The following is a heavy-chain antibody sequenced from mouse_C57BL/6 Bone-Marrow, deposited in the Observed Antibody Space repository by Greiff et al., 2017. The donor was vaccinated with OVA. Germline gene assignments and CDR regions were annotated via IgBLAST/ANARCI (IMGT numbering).Heavy chain of an antibody. CDR1: GFTFSDFY. Sequence: EVQRVESGGGLVQSGRSLRLSCATSGFTFSDFYMEWVRQAPGKGLEWIAASRNKANDYTTEYSASVKGRFIVSRDTSQSILYLQMNALRAEDTAIYYCARDAPFTTVVATDYAMDYWGQGTSVTVSS. CDR2: SRNKANDYTT. CDR3: ARDAPFTTVVATDYAMDY. D-gene: IGHD1-1*01. J-gene: IGHJ4*01. V-gene: IGHV7-1*01.